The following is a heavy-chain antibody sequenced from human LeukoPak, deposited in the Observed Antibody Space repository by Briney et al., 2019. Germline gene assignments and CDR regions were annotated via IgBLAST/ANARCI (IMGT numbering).Heavy chain of an antibody. V-gene: IGHV3-7*01. D-gene: IGHD3-10*01. CDR2: IKQDGTEK. Sequence: GGSLRLSCAASGFTFTTYWMSWVRQAPGKGLEWVANIKQDGTEKYYVDSVKGRFTISRDNAKNSLYLQMNSLRVEDTAVYYCAKVANYYYGSENYYFFEHWGQGTPVTASS. J-gene: IGHJ4*02. CDR1: GFTFTTYW. CDR3: AKVANYYYGSENYYFFEH.